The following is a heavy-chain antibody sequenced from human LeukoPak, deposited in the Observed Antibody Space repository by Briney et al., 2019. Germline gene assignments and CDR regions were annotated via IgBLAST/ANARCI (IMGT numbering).Heavy chain of an antibody. CDR3: ARKASHFSYGLRAIDY. V-gene: IGHV4-34*01. CDR2: INHSGTT. Sequence: PSETLSLTCAVYGGSFSDHYWNWIRQPPEKGLEWIGEINHSGTTNYNASLKSRVTISVDTSKNHFSLKLNSMTAADTAVYYCARKASHFSYGLRAIDYWGQGNLVTVSS. D-gene: IGHD5-18*01. J-gene: IGHJ4*02. CDR1: GGSFSDHY.